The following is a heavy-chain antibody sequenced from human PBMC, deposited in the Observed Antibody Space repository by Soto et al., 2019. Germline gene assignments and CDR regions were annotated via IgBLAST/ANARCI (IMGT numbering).Heavy chain of an antibody. Sequence: QITLNESGPTVVRPTETLTLTCRFSGFSLTTSGVGVGWIRQSPGKAPEWLALIYWDDDKGYSASLKSRLTITKYTSKNQVVLTVSDLDPTDTATYYCAHRVLRTVFGLVTTTAIYFDFWGQGTPVAVSS. V-gene: IGHV2-5*02. CDR1: GFSLTTSGVG. CDR3: AHRVLRTVFGLVTTTAIYFDF. D-gene: IGHD3-3*01. CDR2: IYWDDDK. J-gene: IGHJ4*02.